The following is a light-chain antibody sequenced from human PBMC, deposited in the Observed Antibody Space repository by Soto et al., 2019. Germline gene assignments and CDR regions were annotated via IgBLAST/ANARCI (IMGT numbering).Light chain of an antibody. CDR1: SSNIGANYD. V-gene: IGLV1-40*01. J-gene: IGLJ1*01. Sequence: QSALSQPPSVSGAPGQRITISCTGGSSNIGANYDVHWYRQVPGTAPKLLMSGDNNRPSGVADRFSGSKSGTSASLAITRLQAEDEADYYCQSYDSSLNRVFGTGTKVTVL. CDR2: GDN. CDR3: QSYDSSLNRV.